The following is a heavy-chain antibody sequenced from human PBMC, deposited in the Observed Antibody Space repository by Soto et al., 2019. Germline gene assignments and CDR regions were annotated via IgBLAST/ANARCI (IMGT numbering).Heavy chain of an antibody. V-gene: IGHV4-34*01. J-gene: IGHJ4*02. CDR3: ARREYYYGDYDY. CDR1: GGSFSGYY. Sequence: PSETLSLTCAVYGGSFSGYYWSWIRQPPGKGLEWIGEINHSGSTNYNPSLKSRVTISVDTSKNQFSLKLSSVTAADTAVYYCARREYYYGDYDYWGQGTLVTVSS. D-gene: IGHD4-17*01. CDR2: INHSGST.